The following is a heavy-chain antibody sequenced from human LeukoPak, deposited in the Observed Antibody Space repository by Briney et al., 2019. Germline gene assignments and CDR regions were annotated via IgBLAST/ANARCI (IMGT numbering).Heavy chain of an antibody. CDR2: IKQDGSEK. CDR3: ARGSIAALPDYYYMDV. Sequence: GGSLRLSCAASGFTFSSYWMSWVRQAPGKGLEWVANIKQDGSEKYYVDSVKGRFTISRDNAKNSLYLQMNSLRAEDTAAYYCARGSIAALPDYYYMDVWGKGTTVTVSS. V-gene: IGHV3-7*01. CDR1: GFTFSSYW. J-gene: IGHJ6*03. D-gene: IGHD6-6*01.